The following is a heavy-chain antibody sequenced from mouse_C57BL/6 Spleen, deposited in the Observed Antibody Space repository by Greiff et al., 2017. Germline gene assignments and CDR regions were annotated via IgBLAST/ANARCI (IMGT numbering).Heavy chain of an antibody. CDR2: ISDGGSYT. D-gene: IGHD2-2*01. CDR1: GFTFSSYA. CDR3: ARNYGYDAYFDY. J-gene: IGHJ2*01. Sequence: DVMLVESGGGLVKPGGSLKLSCAASGFTFSSYAMSWVRQTPEKRLEWVATISDGGSYTYYPDNVKGRFTISRDNAKNNLYLQMSHLKSEDTAMYYCARNYGYDAYFDYWGQGTTLTVSS. V-gene: IGHV5-4*03.